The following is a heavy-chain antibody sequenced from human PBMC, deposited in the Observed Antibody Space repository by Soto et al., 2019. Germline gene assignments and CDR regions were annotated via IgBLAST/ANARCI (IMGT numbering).Heavy chain of an antibody. CDR3: ARDFPPGAFDI. J-gene: IGHJ3*02. Sequence: GGSLRLSRASSGLTASSNYMSWLRQAPGKGLEWVSVIYSGGSTYYADSVKGRFTISRDNSKNTLYLQMNSLRAEDTAVYYCARDFPPGAFDIWGQGTMVTVSS. CDR1: GLTASSNY. CDR2: IYSGGST. V-gene: IGHV3-53*01.